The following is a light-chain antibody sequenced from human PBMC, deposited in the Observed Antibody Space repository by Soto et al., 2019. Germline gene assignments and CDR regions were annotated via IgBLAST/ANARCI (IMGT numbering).Light chain of an antibody. CDR2: DAS. V-gene: IGKV1-5*01. Sequence: GDRVTITCRASQSISSWLAWYQQKPVKAPKLLIYDASSLESGVPSRFSGSGSGTEFTLTISSLQPDDFATYYCQQYNSYPWTFGQGTKVEIK. CDR3: QQYNSYPWT. CDR1: QSISSW. J-gene: IGKJ1*01.